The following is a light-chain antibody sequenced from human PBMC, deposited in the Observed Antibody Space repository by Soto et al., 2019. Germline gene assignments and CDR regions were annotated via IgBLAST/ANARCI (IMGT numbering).Light chain of an antibody. CDR3: QQYVRSPPSWT. Sequence: ETVLTQSPGTLSLSPGERATLSCRASQSVSSSYLAWYQQKPGQAPRLRIYDASSRDTGIPERFSGSESGTDFTLTISRLEREDFALYYCQQYVRSPPSWTFGQGTKVEI. CDR2: DAS. J-gene: IGKJ1*01. CDR1: QSVSSSY. V-gene: IGKV3-20*01.